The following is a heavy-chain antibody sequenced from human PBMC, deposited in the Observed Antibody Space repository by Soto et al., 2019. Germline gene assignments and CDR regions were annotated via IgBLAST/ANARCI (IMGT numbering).Heavy chain of an antibody. CDR3: AHKLRYLDPMDV. D-gene: IGHD3-9*01. V-gene: IGHV2-5*01. J-gene: IGHJ6*02. CDR2: IYWNDDK. CDR1: GFSLSTGGVA. Sequence: SGPTLVNPTQTLTLTCTFSGFSLSTGGVAVGWIRQPPGKALEWLALIYWNDDKLYSPSLKTRLTVTKDTSKNQEVLTMTNVGPVDTATYYCAHKLRYLDPMDVWGQGTTVTVSS.